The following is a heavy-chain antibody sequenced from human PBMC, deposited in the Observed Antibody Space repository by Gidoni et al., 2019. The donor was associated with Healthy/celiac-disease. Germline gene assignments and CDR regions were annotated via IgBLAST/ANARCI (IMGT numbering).Heavy chain of an antibody. CDR3: ARAGKYSSSWYAAFDI. D-gene: IGHD6-13*01. Sequence: QVQLQVSGPGLVKPSQTLSLTCTVSVGSISSGGYYWSWIRQHPGKGLEWIGYIYYSGSTYYNPSLKSRVTISVDTSKNQFSLKLSSVTAADTAVYYCARAGKYSSSWYAAFDIWGQGTMVTVSS. CDR2: IYYSGST. V-gene: IGHV4-31*03. CDR1: VGSISSGGYY. J-gene: IGHJ3*02.